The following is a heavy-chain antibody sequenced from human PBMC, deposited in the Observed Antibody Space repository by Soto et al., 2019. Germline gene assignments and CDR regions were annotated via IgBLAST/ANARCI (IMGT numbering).Heavy chain of an antibody. D-gene: IGHD1-26*01. CDR3: ARRYGGNFDY. Sequence: TLSLTCTVSGGSISSYYWSWIRQPPGKGLEWIGYIYYSGSTNYNPSLKSRVTISVDTSENQFSLKLSSVTAADTAVYYCARRYGGNFDYWGQGTLVTVSS. CDR1: GGSISSYY. CDR2: IYYSGST. J-gene: IGHJ4*02. V-gene: IGHV4-59*01.